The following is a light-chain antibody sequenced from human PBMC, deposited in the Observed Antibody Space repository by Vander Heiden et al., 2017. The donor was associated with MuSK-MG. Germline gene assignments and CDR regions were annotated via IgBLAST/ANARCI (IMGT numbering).Light chain of an antibody. J-gene: IGKJ3*01. CDR1: QSISSY. V-gene: IGKV1-39*01. Sequence: DIQMTQSPSSLSASVGSRVTITCRASQSISSYLNWYQQKPGKAPKLLIYAASSLQSGVPSRFSGSGYGTDFTLTISSRQPEDFAAYYCQQNDSNPPFTFGHGTKVDIK. CDR2: AAS. CDR3: QQNDSNPPFT.